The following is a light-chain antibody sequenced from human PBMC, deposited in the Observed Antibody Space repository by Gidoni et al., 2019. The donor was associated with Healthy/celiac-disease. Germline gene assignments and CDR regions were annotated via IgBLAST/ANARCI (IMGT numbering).Light chain of an antibody. CDR1: INDVGGYNY. J-gene: IGLJ1*01. V-gene: IGLV2-14*01. Sequence: QSALTQPASVSGSPGQSITISCTGTINDVGGYNYVSWYQQHPGKAHKLMIYDVSNRPSGVSNRFSGSKAGNKASLTISGLQAEDEADYYCSSYTSSRTRVFGTGTKVTVL. CDR2: DVS. CDR3: SSYTSSRTRV.